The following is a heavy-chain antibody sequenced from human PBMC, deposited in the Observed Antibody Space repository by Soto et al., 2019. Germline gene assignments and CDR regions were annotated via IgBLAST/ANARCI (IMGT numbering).Heavy chain of an antibody. J-gene: IGHJ4*02. CDR2: ISYDGSNK. CDR1: GFTFSSYA. D-gene: IGHD2-2*02. V-gene: IGHV3-30-3*01. CDR3: AREGLVPAATPWFDY. Sequence: QVQLVESGGGVVQPGRSLRLSCAASGFTFSSYAMHWVRQAPGTGLEWVAVISYDGSNKYYADSVKGRFTISRDNSKNTLYLQMNSLRAEDTAVYYCAREGLVPAATPWFDYWGQGTLVTVSS.